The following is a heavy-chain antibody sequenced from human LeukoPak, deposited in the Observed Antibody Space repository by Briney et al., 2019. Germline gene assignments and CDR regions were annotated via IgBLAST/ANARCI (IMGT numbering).Heavy chain of an antibody. Sequence: ASVKVSCKASGYIFTSYGIIWVRQAPGQGLRWLGWISAHNGNTNYAQKLHGRVTMTTDTSTSTVYMELRSLRSDDTAVYYCARSQTTLLLDYWGQGTLVTVSS. D-gene: IGHD4-11*01. CDR3: ARSQTTLLLDY. V-gene: IGHV1-18*01. CDR1: GYIFTSYG. J-gene: IGHJ4*02. CDR2: ISAHNGNT.